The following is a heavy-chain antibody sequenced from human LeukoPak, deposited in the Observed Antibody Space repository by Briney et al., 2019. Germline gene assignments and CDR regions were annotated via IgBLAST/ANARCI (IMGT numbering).Heavy chain of an antibody. CDR2: INPAGDT. Sequence: GGSLRLSCAASGFTFSTYDMHWVRQATGKGLEWVSGINPAGDTYYPGSVKGRFTISREDAKNSFYLQMNSLRVGDTAVYYCARGTGCSSTSCGAWFDAWGQGTLVTVSS. CDR3: ARGTGCSSTSCGAWFDA. D-gene: IGHD2-2*01. V-gene: IGHV3-13*04. J-gene: IGHJ5*02. CDR1: GFTFSTYD.